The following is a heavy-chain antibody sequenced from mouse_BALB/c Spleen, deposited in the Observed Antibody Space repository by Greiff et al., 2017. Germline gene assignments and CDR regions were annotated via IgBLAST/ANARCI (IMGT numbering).Heavy chain of an antibody. V-gene: IGHV1-18*01. J-gene: IGHJ1*01. CDR3: ARSLNYYGSSHWYFDV. CDR1: GYTFTDYN. CDR2: INPNYDST. Sequence: VQLKESGAELVKPGASVKISCKASGYTFTDYNMDWVKQSHGKSLEWIGDINPNYDSTSYNQKFKGKATLTVDKSSSTAYMELRSLTSEDTAVYYCARSLNYYGSSHWYFDVWGAGTTVTVSS. D-gene: IGHD1-1*01.